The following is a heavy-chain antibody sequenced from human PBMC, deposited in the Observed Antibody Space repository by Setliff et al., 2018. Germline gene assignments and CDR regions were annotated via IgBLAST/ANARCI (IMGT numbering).Heavy chain of an antibody. CDR3: AGGRRYDYGWDFDY. CDR1: GYSISSGHY. D-gene: IGHD4-17*01. Sequence: PSETLSLTCDVSGYSISSGHYWGWIRQPPGKGLEWIGSISHSGSTYYNPSLRSRVTISLDTSKNQFSPKLTSVTAADTAVYYCAGGRRYDYGWDFDYWGQGTLVTVSS. V-gene: IGHV4-38-2*01. CDR2: ISHSGST. J-gene: IGHJ4*02.